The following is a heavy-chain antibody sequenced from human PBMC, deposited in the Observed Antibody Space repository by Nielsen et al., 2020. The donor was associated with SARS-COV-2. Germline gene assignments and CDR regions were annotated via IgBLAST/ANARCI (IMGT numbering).Heavy chain of an antibody. CDR2: ISASSANI. Sequence: GGSLRLSCAASGFTFNTYAMNWVRQAPGKGLEWVAYISASSANIHYAASVNGRFTVFRDNAKNSLYLQMNNLRDEDTAVYYCASDPSYASSWLHYFDFWGQGTLVTVSS. CDR1: GFTFNTYA. CDR3: ASDPSYASSWLHYFDF. V-gene: IGHV3-48*02. J-gene: IGHJ4*02. D-gene: IGHD5-12*01.